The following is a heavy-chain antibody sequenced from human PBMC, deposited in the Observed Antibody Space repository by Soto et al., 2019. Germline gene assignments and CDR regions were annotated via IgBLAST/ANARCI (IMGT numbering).Heavy chain of an antibody. CDR2: IIPIFGTA. J-gene: IGHJ2*01. D-gene: IGHD2-15*01. CDR1: GGTFSSYA. Sequence: KVSCKASGGTFSSYAISWVRQAPGQGLEWMGGIIPIFGTANYAQKFQGRVTITADESTSTAYMELSSLRSEDTAVYYCARVVTVVKSFHYWYFDLWGRGTLVTVSS. CDR3: ARVVTVVKSFHYWYFDL. V-gene: IGHV1-69*01.